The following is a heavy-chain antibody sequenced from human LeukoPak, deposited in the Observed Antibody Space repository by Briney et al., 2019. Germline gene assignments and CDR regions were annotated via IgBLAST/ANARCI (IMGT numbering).Heavy chain of an antibody. D-gene: IGHD3-9*01. J-gene: IGHJ4*02. Sequence: GGSLRLSCAASGFTFSSYSMNWVRQAPGKGLEWVSSISSSSGYIYYADSVKGRFTISRDNAKNSLYLQMNSLRAEDTAVYYCAARYFDWLSPDYWGQGTLVTVSS. CDR2: ISSSSGYI. CDR1: GFTFSSYS. V-gene: IGHV3-21*01. CDR3: AARYFDWLSPDY.